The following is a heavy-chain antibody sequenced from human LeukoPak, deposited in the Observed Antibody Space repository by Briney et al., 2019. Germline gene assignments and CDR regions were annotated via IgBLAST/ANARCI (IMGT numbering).Heavy chain of an antibody. J-gene: IGHJ4*02. V-gene: IGHV3-48*01. CDR2: ISSSSSTI. CDR1: GFTFSSYS. Sequence: PGGSLRLSCAASGFTFSSYSMNWVRQAPGKGLEWVSYISSSSSTIYYADSVKGRFTISRDNAKNSLYLQMNSLRAEDTAVYYCARDQGPDYWGQGTLVTVSS. CDR3: ARDQGPDY.